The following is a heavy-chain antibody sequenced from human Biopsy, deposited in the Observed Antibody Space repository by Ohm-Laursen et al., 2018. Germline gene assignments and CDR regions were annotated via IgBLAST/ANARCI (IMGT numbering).Heavy chain of an antibody. CDR1: GKTFSDYQ. Sequence: GTLSLTCAVFGKTFSDYQWSWIRQPPGKGLEWIGQINQSGTTNYNPSLKSRVSISADASKYEFSLRLTFVTAADTAVYFCGNEVHGRDYWGLGAQVTVSS. D-gene: IGHD2-15*01. V-gene: IGHV4-34*08. J-gene: IGHJ4*02. CDR2: INQSGTT. CDR3: GNEVHGRDY.